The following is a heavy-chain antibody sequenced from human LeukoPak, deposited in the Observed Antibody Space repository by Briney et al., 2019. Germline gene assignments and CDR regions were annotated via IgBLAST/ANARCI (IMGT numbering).Heavy chain of an antibody. J-gene: IGHJ4*02. CDR3: AKDCPNFYETSGAYYKPKGDF. D-gene: IGHD2/OR15-2a*01. Sequence: PGGSLRLSCEASGFTYDTHAMSGVRQAPEKGLEWVASVTSSGRTPYYADSVRGRFTISRDNSKNTLYLQMNSLRGEDTAVYYCAKDCPNFYETSGAYYKPKGDFWGQGSLVTVSS. V-gene: IGHV3-23*01. CDR1: GFTYDTHA. CDR2: VTSSGRTP.